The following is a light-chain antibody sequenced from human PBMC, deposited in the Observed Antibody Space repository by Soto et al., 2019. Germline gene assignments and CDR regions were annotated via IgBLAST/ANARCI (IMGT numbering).Light chain of an antibody. Sequence: AIQMTQSPSSLSASVGDRVTITCRASQGIRDDLGWYQQKPGKAPKLLIYATSILQSGVPSRFSGSGSGTDFTLTISSLQPEDFATYYCLQDYDYPRTFGQGTKVEI. CDR2: ATS. V-gene: IGKV1-6*01. J-gene: IGKJ1*01. CDR1: QGIRDD. CDR3: LQDYDYPRT.